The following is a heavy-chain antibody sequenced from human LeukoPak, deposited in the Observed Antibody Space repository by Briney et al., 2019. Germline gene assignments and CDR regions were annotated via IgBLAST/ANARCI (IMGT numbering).Heavy chain of an antibody. CDR2: IYYSGST. CDR1: GGSISSGDYY. Sequence: SETLSLTCTVSGGSISSGDYYWSWIRQPPGRGLEWIGYIYYSGSTYYNPSLKSRVTISVDTSKNQFSLKLNSVTAADTAVYYCARGPNYVWGSYRYFDYWGQGTLVTVSS. D-gene: IGHD3-16*02. J-gene: IGHJ4*02. CDR3: ARGPNYVWGSYRYFDY. V-gene: IGHV4-30-4*01.